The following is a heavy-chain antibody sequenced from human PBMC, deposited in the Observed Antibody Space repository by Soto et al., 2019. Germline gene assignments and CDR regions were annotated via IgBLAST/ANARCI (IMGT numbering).Heavy chain of an antibody. CDR3: ARSRQQLDPDWFDP. D-gene: IGHD6-13*01. V-gene: IGHV5-10-1*04. Sequence: GESLKISCNGSGYRFTSYWISWVRQMPGKVLEWMGRIDPSASYTNYSPSFQGQVTISADKSISTAYLQWSSLKASDTAMYYCARSRQQLDPDWFDPWGQGTLVTVS. CDR2: IDPSASYT. CDR1: GYRFTSYW. J-gene: IGHJ5*02.